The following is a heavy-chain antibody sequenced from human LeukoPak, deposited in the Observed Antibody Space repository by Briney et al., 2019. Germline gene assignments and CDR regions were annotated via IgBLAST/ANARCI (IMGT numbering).Heavy chain of an antibody. CDR3: VHTSGSGYDPPYYYFYGVDV. CDR2: IYWDDDQ. J-gene: IGHJ6*04. D-gene: IGHD5-12*01. CDR1: GFSLTTSGVG. Sequence: SGPTLVKPTQTLTLTCTFSGFSLTTSGVGVGWVRQPPGKPLEWLALIYWDDDQRYSPSLKSRLTITTVTSKNQVVLTMTNMDPVDTGTYFCVHTSGSGYDPPYYYFYGVDVWGKGTTVTVSS. V-gene: IGHV2-5*02.